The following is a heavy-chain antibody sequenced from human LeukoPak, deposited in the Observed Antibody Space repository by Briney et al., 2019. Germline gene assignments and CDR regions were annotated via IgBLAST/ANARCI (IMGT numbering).Heavy chain of an antibody. D-gene: IGHD2/OR15-2a*01. CDR1: GGSISSYY. J-gene: IGHJ3*02. CDR2: IYYSGST. V-gene: IGHV4-59*01. CDR3: ASASLNIYAFDI. Sequence: SSETLSLTCTVSGGSISSYYWSWIRQPPGKGLEWIGYIYYSGSTKYKPSLKSRATISVHTSKNQFSLKLSSVTSADTAVYYCASASLNIYAFDIWGQGTMVTVSS.